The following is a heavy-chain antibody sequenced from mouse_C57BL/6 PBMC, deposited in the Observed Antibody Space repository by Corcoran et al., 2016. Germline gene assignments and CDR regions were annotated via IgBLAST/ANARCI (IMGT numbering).Heavy chain of an antibody. Sequence: QVQLKQSGAELVRPGASVKLSCKATGYTFTDYYINWVKQRPGQGLEWIARIYPGSGNTYYNEKFKGKATLTAEKSSSTAYMQLSSLTSEDSAVYFCAQTAQAVAWFAYLGQWTLVTVSA. D-gene: IGHD3-2*02. J-gene: IGHJ3*01. CDR3: AQTAQAVAWFAY. CDR1: GYTFTDYY. V-gene: IGHV1-76*01. CDR2: IYPGSGNT.